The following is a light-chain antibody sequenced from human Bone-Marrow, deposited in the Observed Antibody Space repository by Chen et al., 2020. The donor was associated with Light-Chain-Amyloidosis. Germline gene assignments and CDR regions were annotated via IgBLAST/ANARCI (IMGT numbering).Light chain of an antibody. Sequence: EIVMTQSPATLSVSPGERVTLSCRASQSISNNLAWYQQKAGQAPRLLIYGASTRATGITERFSGSGSGTDFTLSISRLQSEDFALYYCQQYKKWPPFTFGGGTKVEIK. CDR3: QQYKKWPPFT. V-gene: IGKV3-15*01. CDR2: GAS. CDR1: QSISNN. J-gene: IGKJ4*01.